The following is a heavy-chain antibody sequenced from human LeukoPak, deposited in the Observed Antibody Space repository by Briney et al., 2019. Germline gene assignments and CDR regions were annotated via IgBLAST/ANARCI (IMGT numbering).Heavy chain of an antibody. Sequence: SETLSLTCAASGYSISSGYYWGWIRQPPGKGLEWIGSIYHSGSTYYNPSLKSRVTISVDTSKNQFSLKPSSVTAADTAVYYCARVVGSSWYCFDYWGQGTLVTVSS. J-gene: IGHJ4*02. D-gene: IGHD6-13*01. CDR1: GYSISSGYY. CDR3: ARVVGSSWYCFDY. CDR2: IYHSGST. V-gene: IGHV4-38-2*01.